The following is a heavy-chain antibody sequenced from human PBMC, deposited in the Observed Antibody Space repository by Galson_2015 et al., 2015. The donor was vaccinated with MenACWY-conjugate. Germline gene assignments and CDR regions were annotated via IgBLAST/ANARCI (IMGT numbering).Heavy chain of an antibody. D-gene: IGHD1-26*01. CDR2: ISPGDSNT. Sequence: QSGAEVKQPGESLQISCKGSGYYFTSYWIAWVRQIPGKGLEWMGLISPGDSNTRYSPSFQGQVTISADKSISTAYLQWSSLKASDTAMYYCARHPPGGRGMDVWGQGTTVTVPS. V-gene: IGHV5-51*01. CDR1: GYYFTSYW. J-gene: IGHJ6*02. CDR3: ARHPPGGRGMDV.